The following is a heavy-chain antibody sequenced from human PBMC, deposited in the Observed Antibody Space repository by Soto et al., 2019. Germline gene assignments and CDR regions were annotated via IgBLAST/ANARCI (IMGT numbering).Heavy chain of an antibody. CDR2: IYYSGST. CDR3: ARGRILTGYHTVYYYGMDV. J-gene: IGHJ6*02. Sequence: SETLSLTCTVSGGSISSGDYYWSWIRQPPGKGLEWIGYIYYSGSTYYNPSLKSRVTISVDTSKNQFSLKLSSVTAADTAVYYCARGRILTGYHTVYYYGMDVWGQGTTVTVSS. V-gene: IGHV4-30-4*01. D-gene: IGHD3-9*01. CDR1: GGSISSGDYY.